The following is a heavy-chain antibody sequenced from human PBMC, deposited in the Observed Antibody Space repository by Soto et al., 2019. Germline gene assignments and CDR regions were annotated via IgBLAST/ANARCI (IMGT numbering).Heavy chain of an antibody. V-gene: IGHV1-18*01. CDR3: ARGGYYDSSGSRNYHYYGMDV. D-gene: IGHD3-22*01. CDR1: GYTFNSYC. J-gene: IGHJ6*02. Sequence: GASVKVSCKASGYTFNSYCISWVRQAPGQGLEWLGWISPYNDDTKYAQRLQGRVTMSTDTSSRTAYMHLRSLRSDDTAVYFCARGGYYDSSGSRNYHYYGMDVWGQGTTVTVSS. CDR2: ISPYNDDT.